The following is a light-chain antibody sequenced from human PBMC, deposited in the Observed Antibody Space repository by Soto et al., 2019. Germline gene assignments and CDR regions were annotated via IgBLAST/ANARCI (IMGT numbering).Light chain of an antibody. Sequence: EIVMTQSPATLSVSPGDRAALSCRASQSVGTNFAWYQQKPGQAPRLLIYGASSRATGVPTRFSGSGSGTEFTLTISSLQSEDFAVYYCQQYYNWPPKYTFGQGTQLEIK. CDR3: QQYYNWPPKYT. J-gene: IGKJ2*01. CDR1: QSVGTN. CDR2: GAS. V-gene: IGKV3-15*01.